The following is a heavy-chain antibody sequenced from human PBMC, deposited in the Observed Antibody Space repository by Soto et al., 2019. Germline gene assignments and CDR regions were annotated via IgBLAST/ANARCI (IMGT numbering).Heavy chain of an antibody. CDR3: VREDMSGTYYFDA. D-gene: IGHD1-26*01. CDR2: KYYSGIS. CDR1: RGSVSSQTHF. Sequence: QVHLQESGPGLLKPSETQSLTCTVTRGSVSSQTHFWTWIRQPPGKGLEWIGYKYYSGISNYNPSLQSRVTISVDTSKNQFSLRLTSVTAADTAVYFCVREDMSGTYYFDAWGQGALVTVSS. J-gene: IGHJ4*02. V-gene: IGHV4-61*01.